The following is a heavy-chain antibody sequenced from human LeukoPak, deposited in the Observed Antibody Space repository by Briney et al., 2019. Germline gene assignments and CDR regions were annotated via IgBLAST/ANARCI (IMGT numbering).Heavy chain of an antibody. Sequence: GGSLRLSCAASGFTFSDYYMSWLRQAPGKGLEWVSYISSSGSTIYYADSVKGRFTISRDNAKNSLYLQMNSLRAEDTAVYYCARGEYCSSTSCGYYYYYMDVWGKGTTVTVSS. V-gene: IGHV3-11*04. CDR1: GFTFSDYY. J-gene: IGHJ6*03. CDR3: ARGEYCSSTSCGYYYYYMDV. D-gene: IGHD2-2*01. CDR2: ISSSGSTI.